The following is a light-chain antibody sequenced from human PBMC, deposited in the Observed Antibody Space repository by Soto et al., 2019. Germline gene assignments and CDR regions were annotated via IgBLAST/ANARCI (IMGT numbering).Light chain of an antibody. V-gene: IGKV1-39*01. CDR3: QQSYSTPLT. CDR1: QSISSY. Sequence: DIQMSQSPSSLSASVGDRVTITCRASQSISSYLNWYQQKPGKAPKLLIYAASSLQSGVPSRFSGSGSGTDFTLTSSSLQPEHFATYYCQQSYSTPLTFGGGTTVEIK. J-gene: IGKJ4*01. CDR2: AAS.